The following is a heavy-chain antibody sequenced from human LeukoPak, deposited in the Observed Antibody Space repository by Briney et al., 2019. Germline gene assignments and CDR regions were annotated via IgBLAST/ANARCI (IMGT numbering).Heavy chain of an antibody. CDR2: IRSKAYGGTT. D-gene: IGHD6-13*01. V-gene: IGHV3-49*04. Sequence: GGSLRVSCTASGFTFGDYAMSWVRQAPGKGLEWVGFIRSKAYGGTTEYAASVKGRFTISRDDSKSIAYLQMNSLKTEDTAVYYCTRDLGAGIGDYWGQGTLVTVSS. J-gene: IGHJ4*02. CDR1: GFTFGDYA. CDR3: TRDLGAGIGDY.